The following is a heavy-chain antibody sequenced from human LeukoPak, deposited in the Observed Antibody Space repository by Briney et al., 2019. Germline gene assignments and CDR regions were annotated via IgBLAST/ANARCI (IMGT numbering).Heavy chain of an antibody. D-gene: IGHD2-15*01. CDR3: AKELRPNDY. CDR2: ISRSGDRT. J-gene: IGHJ4*02. CDR1: GITLSNSA. Sequence: GALRLSCAASGITLSNSAMSWVRQAPGKGLEWVSAISRSGDRTFYADSVKGRFTISRDSSIDTLFLQMNSLRAEDTAVYFCAKELRPNDYWGQGTLVTVSS. V-gene: IGHV3-23*01.